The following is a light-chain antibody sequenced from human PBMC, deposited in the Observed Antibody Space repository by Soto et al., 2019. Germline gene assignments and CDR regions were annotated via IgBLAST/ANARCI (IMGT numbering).Light chain of an antibody. CDR3: QQANVFPRS. CDR1: EDVSRW. J-gene: IGKJ2*01. Sequence: DIQMTQSPSYAYASVGDTVTFTCRGSEDVSRWLGWYQQKPGRAPSLLIFGATTLQDEVPSRFNATESGTHCTLTINVVQPDDFATYFRQQANVFPRSFGQGTKLDFK. CDR2: GAT. V-gene: IGKV1D-12*01.